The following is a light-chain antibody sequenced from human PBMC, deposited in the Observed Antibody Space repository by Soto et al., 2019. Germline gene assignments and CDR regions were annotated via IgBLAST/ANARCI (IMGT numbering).Light chain of an antibody. Sequence: QSALTQPASVSGSPGQSITISCTGSNSDVGAYNYVSWYQQHPGKAPKLMIYDVSSRPSGVSNRFSGSKSGNTASLTISGLQAEDEADYYCSSYKTGSHLWVFGGGTKLTVL. CDR2: DVS. CDR1: NSDVGAYNY. CDR3: SSYKTGSHLWV. V-gene: IGLV2-14*01. J-gene: IGLJ3*02.